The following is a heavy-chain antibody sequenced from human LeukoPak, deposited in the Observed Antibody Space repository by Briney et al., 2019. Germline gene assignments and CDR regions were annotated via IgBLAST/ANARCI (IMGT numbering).Heavy chain of an antibody. CDR2: IKPDGSEK. J-gene: IGHJ4*02. D-gene: IGHD4-17*01. Sequence: GGSLRLSCAASGFTFSSYWMSWVRQAPGKGLEWVGNIKPDGSEKYYVDSVKGRFTTSRDNAKNSLYLQMNSLRVEDTAVYYCVPEYYDYGDGGYWGQGTLVTVSS. CDR1: GFTFSSYW. V-gene: IGHV3-7*01. CDR3: VPEYYDYGDGGY.